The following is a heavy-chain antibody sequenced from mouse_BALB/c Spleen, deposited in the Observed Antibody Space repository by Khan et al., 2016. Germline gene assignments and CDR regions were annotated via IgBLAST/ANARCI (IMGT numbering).Heavy chain of an antibody. V-gene: IGHV4-1*02. CDR2: INPDSSTI. D-gene: IGHD1-1*01. Sequence: EVKLLESGGGLVQPGGSLKLSCAASGFDFSRYWMNWVRQAPGKGLEWIGEINPDSSTINYTPSLKDKFIISRDNAKNTLYLQMSNVRSEDTALYYCARLHSDGCSDDWGQGTTLTVSS. CDR1: GFDFSRYW. J-gene: IGHJ2*01. CDR3: ARLHSDGCSDD.